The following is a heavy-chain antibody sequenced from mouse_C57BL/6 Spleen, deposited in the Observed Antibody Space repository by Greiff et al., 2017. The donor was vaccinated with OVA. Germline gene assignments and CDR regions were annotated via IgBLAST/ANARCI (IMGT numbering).Heavy chain of an antibody. CDR3: ARGGSYYGSSYGFAY. J-gene: IGHJ3*01. CDR2: IYPGDGDT. Sequence: QVQLKESGPELVKPGASVKISCKASGYAFSSSWMNWVKQRPGKGLEWIGRIYPGDGDTNYNGKFKGKATLTADKSSSTAYMHLSSLTSEDSAVYFCARGGSYYGSSYGFAYWGQGTLVTVSA. D-gene: IGHD1-1*01. V-gene: IGHV1-82*01. CDR1: GYAFSSSW.